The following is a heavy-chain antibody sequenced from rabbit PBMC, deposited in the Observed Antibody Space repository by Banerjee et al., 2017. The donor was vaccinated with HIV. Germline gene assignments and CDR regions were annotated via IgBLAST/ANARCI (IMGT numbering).Heavy chain of an antibody. CDR2: IYGASRGGT. Sequence: QQQLVESGGGLVTPGGTLTLTCTASGSDISSYSMCWVRQAPGKGLEWIARIYGASRGGTVYASWAKGRFTISKTSSTTVTLQMTSLTAADTATYFCARGFHAADGGAGAFDPRGPGTLVTVS. CDR3: ARGFHAADGGAGAFDP. CDR1: GSDISSYS. D-gene: IGHD4-1*01. J-gene: IGHJ2*01. V-gene: IGHV1S45*01.